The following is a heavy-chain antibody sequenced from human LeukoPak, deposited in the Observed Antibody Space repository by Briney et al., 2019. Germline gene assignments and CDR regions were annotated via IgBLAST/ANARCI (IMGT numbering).Heavy chain of an antibody. D-gene: IGHD4-17*01. V-gene: IGHV1-18*01. Sequence: ASVKVSCKASGYTFTSYGISWVRQAPGQGLEWMGWISAYNGNTNYAQKLQGRVTMTTDTSTSTAYMELRSLRSDDTAVYYCASTPPNYGDSYYFDYWGQGTLVTVSS. CDR1: GYTFTSYG. CDR3: ASTPPNYGDSYYFDY. CDR2: ISAYNGNT. J-gene: IGHJ4*02.